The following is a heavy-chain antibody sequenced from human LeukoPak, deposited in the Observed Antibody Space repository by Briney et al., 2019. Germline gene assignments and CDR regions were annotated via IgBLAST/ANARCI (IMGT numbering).Heavy chain of an antibody. CDR2: MNPNSGNT. D-gene: IGHD6-19*01. CDR1: GYTFTSYD. Sequence: ASVKVSCKASGYTFTSYDINWVRQATGQGLEWMGWMNPNSGNTGYAQKFQGRVTMTRNTSISTAYMELSSLRSEDTAVYYCARGPYSSGWTYYCYGMDVWGQGTTVTVSS. V-gene: IGHV1-8*01. CDR3: ARGPYSSGWTYYCYGMDV. J-gene: IGHJ6*02.